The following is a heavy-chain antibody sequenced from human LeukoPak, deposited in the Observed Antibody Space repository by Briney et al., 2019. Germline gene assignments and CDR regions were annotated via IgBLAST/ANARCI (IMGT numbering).Heavy chain of an antibody. J-gene: IGHJ6*03. Sequence: SETLSLTCTVSGGSISSYYWSWIRQPPGKGLEWIGYIYYSGSTNYNPSLKSRVTISVDTSKNQFSLKLSSVTAADTAVYYCARHNGLGDYFYYYYMDVWGKGTTVTVSS. D-gene: IGHD3-16*01. CDR2: IYYSGST. CDR3: ARHNGLGDYFYYYYMDV. V-gene: IGHV4-59*08. CDR1: GGSISSYY.